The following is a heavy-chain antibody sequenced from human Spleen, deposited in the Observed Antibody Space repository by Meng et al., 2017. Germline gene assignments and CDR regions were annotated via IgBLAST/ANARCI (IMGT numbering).Heavy chain of an antibody. Sequence: GGSLRLSCAASGFTFSSYAMHWVRQAPGKGLEWVAVISYDGSNKYYADSVKGRFTISRDNSKNTLYLQMNSLRAEDTAVYYCAKDRGSTWRTASLFDPWGQGTLVTVSS. D-gene: IGHD6-13*01. CDR3: AKDRGSTWRTASLFDP. J-gene: IGHJ5*02. CDR1: GFTFSSYA. CDR2: ISYDGSNK. V-gene: IGHV3-30*04.